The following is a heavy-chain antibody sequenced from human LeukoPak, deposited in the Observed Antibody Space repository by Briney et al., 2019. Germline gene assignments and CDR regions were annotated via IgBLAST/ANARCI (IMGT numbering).Heavy chain of an antibody. V-gene: IGHV1-2*02. Sequence: GASVKVSCKASGYTFPRYGISWVRQAPGQGLEWMGWINPNSGGANYAQKFQGRVTMTRDTSISTAYMELSRLRSDDTAVYYCARATVGATGWLDPWGQGTLVTVSS. CDR3: ARATVGATGWLDP. CDR2: INPNSGGA. D-gene: IGHD1-26*01. J-gene: IGHJ5*02. CDR1: GYTFPRYG.